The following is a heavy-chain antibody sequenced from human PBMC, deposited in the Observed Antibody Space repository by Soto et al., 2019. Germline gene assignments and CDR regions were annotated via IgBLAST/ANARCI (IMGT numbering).Heavy chain of an antibody. CDR1: GYTFTSYG. Sequence: ASVKVSCKASGYTFTSYGISWVRQAPGQGLEWMGWTSAYNGNTNYAQKLQGRVTITRDTSASTAYMELSSLRSEDTAVYYCASSYSNYALIDYYYYGMDVWGQGTTVTVSS. CDR3: ASSYSNYALIDYYYYGMDV. D-gene: IGHD4-4*01. V-gene: IGHV1-18*01. CDR2: TSAYNGNT. J-gene: IGHJ6*02.